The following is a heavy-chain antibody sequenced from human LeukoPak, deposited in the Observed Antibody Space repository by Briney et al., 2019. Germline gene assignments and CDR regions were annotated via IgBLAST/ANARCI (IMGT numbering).Heavy chain of an antibody. CDR3: ARPLYEFWSGYLYY. J-gene: IGHJ4*02. Sequence: ASVTVSFKASGYTFTGYYIHWVRQPPGQGLEWVGFISPNSVGTNLAQKFPGKSPMTRDTSISTAYMKLSSLRSDDTAVYYCARPLYEFWSGYLYYWGQGTLVTVSS. D-gene: IGHD3-3*01. CDR1: GYTFTGYY. V-gene: IGHV1-2*02. CDR2: ISPNSVGT.